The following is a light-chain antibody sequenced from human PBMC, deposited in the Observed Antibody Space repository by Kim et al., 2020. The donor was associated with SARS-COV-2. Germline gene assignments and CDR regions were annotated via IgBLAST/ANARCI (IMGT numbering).Light chain of an antibody. CDR1: SIRSDD. J-gene: IGLJ2*01. CDR3: TPETSSNSVV. CDR2: DKN. V-gene: IGLV3-19*01. Sequence: RTRRRGDSIRSDDAICHQQQRGQAPVVINDDKNTRPSGSAERSSGCRAGKTAYLTITGTQADDEDDYYCTPETSSNSVVFGGGTKLTVL.